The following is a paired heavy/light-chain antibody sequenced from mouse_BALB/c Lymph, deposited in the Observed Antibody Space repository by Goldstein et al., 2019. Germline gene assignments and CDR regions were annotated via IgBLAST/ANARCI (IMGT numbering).Heavy chain of an antibody. Sequence: EVKLVESGGGLVQPGGSLKLSCAASGFTFSSYTMSWVRQTPEKRLEWVAYISNGGGSTYYPDTVKGRFTISRDNAKNTLYLQMSSLKSEDTAMYYCARRWDDWYFDVWGAGTTVTVSS. CDR3: ARRWDDWYFDV. D-gene: IGHD4-1*01. CDR1: GFTFSSYT. V-gene: IGHV5-12-2*01. J-gene: IGHJ1*01. CDR2: ISNGGGST.
Light chain of an antibody. J-gene: IGKJ5*01. V-gene: IGKV5-48*01. CDR1: QSIGTS. Sequence: DILLTQSPAILSVSPGERVSFSCRASQSIGTSIHWYQQRTNGSPRLLIKYASESISGIPSRFSGSGSGTDFTLSINSVESEDIADYYCQQSNSWPTTFGAGTKLELK. CDR2: YAS. CDR3: QQSNSWPTT.